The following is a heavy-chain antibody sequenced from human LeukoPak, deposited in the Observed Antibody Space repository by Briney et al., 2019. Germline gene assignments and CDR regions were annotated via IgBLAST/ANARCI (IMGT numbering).Heavy chain of an antibody. V-gene: IGHV3-53*01. CDR2: IYSGGTT. J-gene: IGHJ4*02. CDR3: ASSSSSGWFDY. D-gene: IGHD6-19*01. Sequence: GESLRLSCAASGFTVSSNYMSWVRQAPGKGLEWVSVIYSGGTTYYADSVKGRFTISRDNSKNTLYLQMNSLRAEDTAVYYCASSSSSGWFDYWGQGTLVTVSS. CDR1: GFTVSSNY.